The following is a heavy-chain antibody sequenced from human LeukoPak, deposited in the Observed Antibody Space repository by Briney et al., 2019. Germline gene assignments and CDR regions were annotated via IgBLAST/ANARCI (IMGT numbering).Heavy chain of an antibody. Sequence: PGGSLRLSCAASGFSFSNYGMHWVRQAPGKGLEWVAVISYDGRNKYYADSVKGRFTISRDNSKNTLYLQMNSLRAEDTAVYYCARDNPQLTTSYPDYWGQGTLVTVSS. J-gene: IGHJ4*02. CDR1: GFSFSNYG. V-gene: IGHV3-30*03. CDR3: ARDNPQLTTSYPDY. CDR2: ISYDGRNK. D-gene: IGHD4-17*01.